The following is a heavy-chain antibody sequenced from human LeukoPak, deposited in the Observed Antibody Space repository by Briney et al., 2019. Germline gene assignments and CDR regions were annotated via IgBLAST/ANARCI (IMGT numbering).Heavy chain of an antibody. J-gene: IGHJ5*02. CDR2: ISGSGGST. CDR1: GFSFSNYA. V-gene: IGHV3-23*01. Sequence: PGGSLRLSCAASGFSFSNYAMSWVCQAPGKGLEWVSAISGSGGSTYYADSVKGRFTISRDNSKNTLYLQMNSLRAEGTAVYYCAKLRWFRDLDWFDPWGQGTLVTVSS. CDR3: AKLRWFRDLDWFDP. D-gene: IGHD3-10*01.